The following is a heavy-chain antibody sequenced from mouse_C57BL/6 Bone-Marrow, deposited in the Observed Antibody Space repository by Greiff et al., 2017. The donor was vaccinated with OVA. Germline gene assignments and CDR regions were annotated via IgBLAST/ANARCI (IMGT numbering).Heavy chain of an antibody. V-gene: IGHV6-3*01. D-gene: IGHD1-1*01. CDR2: IRLKSDNYAT. Sequence: EVKVVESGGGLVQPGGSMKLSCVASGFTFSNYWMNWVRQSPEKGLEWVAQIRLKSDNYATHSAESVKGRFTISRDASKSSVYLQMNNLRAEDTGIYYCLTTVVATADYWGQGTTLTVSS. CDR3: LTTVVATADY. CDR1: GFTFSNYW. J-gene: IGHJ2*01.